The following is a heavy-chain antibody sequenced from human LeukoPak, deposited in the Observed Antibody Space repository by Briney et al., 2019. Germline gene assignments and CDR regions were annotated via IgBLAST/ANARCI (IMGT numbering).Heavy chain of an antibody. CDR3: ARPKHGDAFDI. CDR1: GGSISSSSYY. J-gene: IGHJ3*02. Sequence: PSETLSLTCTVSGGSISSSSYYWGWIRQSPGKGLEWIGSIYYSGSTYYNPSLKSRVTISVDTSKNQFSLKLSSVTAADTAVYYCARPKHGDAFDIWGQGTMVTVSS. V-gene: IGHV4-39*01. CDR2: IYYSGST.